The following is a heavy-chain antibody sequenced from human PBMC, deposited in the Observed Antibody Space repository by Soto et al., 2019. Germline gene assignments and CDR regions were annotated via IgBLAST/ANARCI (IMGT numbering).Heavy chain of an antibody. D-gene: IGHD3-3*01. CDR2: IYYSGTT. CDR1: GDSITNSGYF. Sequence: SETLSLTCTVSGDSITNSGYFWAWIRQPPGKGLEWIGSIYYSGTTYSHPSLNSRVTVSVDTSKNQFSLKLFSLTAADTVVYYCARLARFDLYFDYWGQGTLVTVSS. V-gene: IGHV4-39*01. J-gene: IGHJ4*02. CDR3: ARLARFDLYFDY.